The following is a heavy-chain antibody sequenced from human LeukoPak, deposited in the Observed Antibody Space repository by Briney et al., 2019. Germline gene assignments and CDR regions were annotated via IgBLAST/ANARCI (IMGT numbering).Heavy chain of an antibody. J-gene: IGHJ4*02. CDR1: GFTFSSYA. V-gene: IGHV3-30*04. CDR2: ISYDGSNK. CDR3: ARSNDYGDYQLGY. Sequence: GASLRLSCAASGFTFSSYAMSWVRQAPGKGLEWVAVISYDGSNKYYADSVKGRFTISRDNSKNTLYLQMNSLRAEDTAVYYCARSNDYGDYQLGYWGQGTLVTVSS. D-gene: IGHD4-17*01.